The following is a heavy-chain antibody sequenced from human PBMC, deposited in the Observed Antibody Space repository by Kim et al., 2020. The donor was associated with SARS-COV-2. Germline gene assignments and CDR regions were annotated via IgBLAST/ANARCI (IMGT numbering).Heavy chain of an antibody. CDR1: GGSISSYY. Sequence: SETLSLTCTVSGGSISSYYWSWIRQPPGKGLEWIGYIYYRGSTNYNPSLKSRVTISVDTSTNQFSLKLSSVTAADTAGYYCPRDNVGNLYYYYGMDVWGQGTTVTVSS. CDR3: PRDNVGNLYYYYGMDV. V-gene: IGHV4-59*13. CDR2: IYYRGST. D-gene: IGHD2-15*01. J-gene: IGHJ6*02.